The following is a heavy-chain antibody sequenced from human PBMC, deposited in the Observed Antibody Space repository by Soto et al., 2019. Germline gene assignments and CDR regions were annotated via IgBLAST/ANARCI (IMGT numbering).Heavy chain of an antibody. CDR3: RRSSRYSTDV. D-gene: IGHD6-19*01. J-gene: IGHJ6*02. Sequence: SETLSLTCTVSGASIRSSAYWGWIRQPPGKGLEWIGSIYSIGNTYYNPSLNSGVTISADTSKNQFSLNLISVTAADTAVYYCRRSSRYSTDVWGQGITVTVSS. CDR1: GASIRSSAY. CDR2: IYSIGNT. V-gene: IGHV4-39*01.